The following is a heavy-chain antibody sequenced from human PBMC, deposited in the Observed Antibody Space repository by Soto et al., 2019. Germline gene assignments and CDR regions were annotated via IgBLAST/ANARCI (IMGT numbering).Heavy chain of an antibody. J-gene: IGHJ4*02. D-gene: IGHD5-12*01. CDR1: GFTFSSYS. V-gene: IGHV3-21*01. CDR3: ARDGFNIEANFDY. CDR2: ISSSSSYI. Sequence: EVQLVESGGGLVKPGGSLRLSCAASGFTFSSYSMNWVRQAPGKGLEWVSSISSSSSYIYYADSVKGRFTISRDNAKNSLYLQMNSLRAEDMAVYYCARDGFNIEANFDYWGQGTLVTVSS.